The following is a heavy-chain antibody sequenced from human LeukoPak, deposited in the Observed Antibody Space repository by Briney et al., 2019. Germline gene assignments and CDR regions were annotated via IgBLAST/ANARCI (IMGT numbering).Heavy chain of an antibody. J-gene: IGHJ3*02. Sequence: SQTLSLTCAVSGGSISSGGYSWSWIRQPPGKGLEWIGYIYHSGSTYYNPSLKSRVTISVDRSKNQFSLKLSSVTAADTAVYYCARISNTFGGVIVPSGAFDIWGQGTVVTVSS. CDR2: IYHSGST. D-gene: IGHD3-16*02. CDR3: ARISNTFGGVIVPSGAFDI. V-gene: IGHV4-30-2*01. CDR1: GGSISSGGYS.